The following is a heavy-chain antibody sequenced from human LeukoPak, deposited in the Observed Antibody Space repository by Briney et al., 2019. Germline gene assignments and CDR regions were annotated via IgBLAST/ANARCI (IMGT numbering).Heavy chain of an antibody. CDR2: IYSGGST. J-gene: IGHJ6*03. CDR1: GFTVSSNY. CDR3: ARAHYDYYYMDV. Sequence: GSLRLSFAASGFTVSSNYMSWVRQAPGKGLEWVSVIYSGGSTYYAYSVKGRFTISRDNSKNTLYLQMNSLRAEDTAVYYCARAHYDYYYMDVWGKGTTVTVSS. V-gene: IGHV3-53*01.